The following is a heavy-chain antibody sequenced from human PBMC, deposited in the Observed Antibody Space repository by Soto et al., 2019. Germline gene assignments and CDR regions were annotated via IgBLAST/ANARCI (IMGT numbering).Heavy chain of an antibody. CDR3: AIDLWWYTH. CDR1: GFTFSDHA. V-gene: IGHV3-23*01. CDR2: ISGGGSGA. D-gene: IGHD2-15*01. J-gene: IGHJ4*02. Sequence: EVQRLESGGGLVQPGGSLRLSCTASGFTFSDHAMTWFRQAPGKGLEWLSGISGGGSGAYYADSVKGRFTVSRANSNNTLCLQMDSLRVEDTAVSYCAIDLWWYTHWGQGTLVTVSS.